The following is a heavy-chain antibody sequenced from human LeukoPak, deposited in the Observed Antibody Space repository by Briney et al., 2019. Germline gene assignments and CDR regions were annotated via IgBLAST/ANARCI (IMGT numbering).Heavy chain of an antibody. CDR3: ARDSTYYYGSGSYDPPGDY. Sequence: GGSLRLSCAASGFTFTTYSMDWVRQAPGKGLEWVSVIYSGGSTYYADSVKGRFTISRDNSKNTLYLQMNSLRAEDTAVYYCARDSTYYYGSGSYDPPGDYWGQGTLVTVSS. J-gene: IGHJ4*02. CDR1: GFTFTTYS. V-gene: IGHV3-53*01. D-gene: IGHD3-10*01. CDR2: IYSGGST.